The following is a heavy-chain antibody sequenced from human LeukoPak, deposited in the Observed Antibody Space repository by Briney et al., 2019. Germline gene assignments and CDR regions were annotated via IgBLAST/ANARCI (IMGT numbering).Heavy chain of an antibody. Sequence: KPSETLSLTCTVSGGSISSGSYYWGWIRQPPGKGLEWIGTIYYSGSTFYNPSLKSRVTTSVDTSKNQFSLKLSSVTAADTAVYYCARATLRFLGGALVWFDPWGQGTLVTVSS. J-gene: IGHJ5*02. CDR3: ARATLRFLGGALVWFDP. V-gene: IGHV4-39*07. CDR2: IYYSGST. CDR1: GGSISSGSYY. D-gene: IGHD3-3*01.